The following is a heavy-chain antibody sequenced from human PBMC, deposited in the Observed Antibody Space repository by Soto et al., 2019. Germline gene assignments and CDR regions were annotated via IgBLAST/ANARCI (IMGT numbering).Heavy chain of an antibody. CDR1: GFTFDDYA. J-gene: IGHJ4*02. V-gene: IGHV3-9*01. CDR3: AKDLLGFGELSPFDY. Sequence: GGSLRLSCAASGFTFDDYAMHWVRQAPGKGLEWVSGISWNSGSIGYADSVKGRFTISRDNAKNSLYLQMNSLRAEDTALYYCAKDLLGFGELSPFDYWGQGTLVTVSS. D-gene: IGHD3-10*01. CDR2: ISWNSGSI.